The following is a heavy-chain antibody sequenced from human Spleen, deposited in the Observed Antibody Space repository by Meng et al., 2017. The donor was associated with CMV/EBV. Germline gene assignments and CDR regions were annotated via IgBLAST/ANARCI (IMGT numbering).Heavy chain of an antibody. J-gene: IGHJ4*02. D-gene: IGHD3-3*01. CDR2: INPSGGST. Sequence: ASVKVSCKASGYTFTSYYMHWVRQAPGQWLEWMGIINPSGGSTSYAQKFQGRVTMTRDTSTSTVYMELSSLRSEDTAVYYCARDRYYDFWSGYLSIDYWGQGTLVTVSS. V-gene: IGHV1-46*01. CDR3: ARDRYYDFWSGYLSIDY. CDR1: GYTFTSYY.